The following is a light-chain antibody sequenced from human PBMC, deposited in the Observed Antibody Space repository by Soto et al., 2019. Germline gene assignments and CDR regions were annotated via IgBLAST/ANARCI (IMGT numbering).Light chain of an antibody. CDR2: DAS. CDR3: QRYDSLPPT. J-gene: IGKJ5*01. CDR1: HDIKKF. Sequence: DIQMTQSPSSLSASVGDRVTITCQASHDIKKFLNWFQEKPGKAPKLLIYDASNLQTGVPSRFSGSGSGTHFTFTITSLQPEDVAKYYCQRYDSLPPTFGQGTRLDIK. V-gene: IGKV1-33*01.